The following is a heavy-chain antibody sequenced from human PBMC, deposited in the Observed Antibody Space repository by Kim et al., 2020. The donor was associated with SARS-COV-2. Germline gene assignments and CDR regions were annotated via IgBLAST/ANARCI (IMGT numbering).Heavy chain of an antibody. CDR2: TYYRSKWYN. CDR3: ARGYCSSTSCYLGFDYFDY. D-gene: IGHD2-2*01. Sequence: SQTLSLTCAISGDSVSSNSASWNWIRQSPSRGLEWLGRTYYRSKWYNDYAVSVKSRITINPDTSKNQFSLQLNSVTPEDTAVYYCARGYCSSTSCYLGFDYFDYWGQGTLVTVSS. CDR1: GDSVSSNSAS. J-gene: IGHJ4*02. V-gene: IGHV6-1*01.